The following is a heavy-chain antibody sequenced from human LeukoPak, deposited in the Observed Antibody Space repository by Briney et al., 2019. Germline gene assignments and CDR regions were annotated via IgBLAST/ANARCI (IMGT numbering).Heavy chain of an antibody. D-gene: IGHD6-19*01. CDR2: IGGSGGRT. CDR3: ARGRIAVALYYGMDV. J-gene: IGHJ6*02. V-gene: IGHV3-23*01. Sequence: HPGGSLRLSCAATGFTFRSHAMNWVRQAPGKGLEWASGIGGSGGRTYYADSVTGRFTISRDNSKNTVYLQMNSLRAADTAVYYCARGRIAVALYYGMDVWGHGTTVTVFS. CDR1: GFTFRSHA.